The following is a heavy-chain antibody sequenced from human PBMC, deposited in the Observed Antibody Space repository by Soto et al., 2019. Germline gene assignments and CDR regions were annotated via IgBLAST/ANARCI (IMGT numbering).Heavy chain of an antibody. CDR1: GYAFTSDD. D-gene: IGHD7-27*01. J-gene: IGHJ4*02. Sequence: QVQLVQSGAEVKKPGASVKISCKASGYAFTSDDFNWVRQATGQGREWMGWMNPNNGNTAYAQKFQGRVTMTRDTSISTANMELSSLTSEDTAVYYCENGPRNWGFDYWGQGTLVTVSS. CDR2: MNPNNGNT. V-gene: IGHV1-8*01. CDR3: ENGPRNWGFDY.